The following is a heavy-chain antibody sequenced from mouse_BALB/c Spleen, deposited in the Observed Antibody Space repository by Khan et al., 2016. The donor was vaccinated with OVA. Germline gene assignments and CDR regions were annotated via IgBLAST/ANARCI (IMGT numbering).Heavy chain of an antibody. CDR1: GFNIKDTY. D-gene: IGHD4-1*01. CDR2: IDPANGNT. V-gene: IGHV14-3*02. J-gene: IGHJ3*01. Sequence: VQLKQSGAELVKPGASVKLSCTASGFNIKDTYIHWVKQRPEQGLEWIGRIDPANGNTKYDPKFQGKATITADTSSNTAYLQLSSLTSEDTAVYYCVRDYWDVFAYWGQETLVPVSA. CDR3: VRDYWDVFAY.